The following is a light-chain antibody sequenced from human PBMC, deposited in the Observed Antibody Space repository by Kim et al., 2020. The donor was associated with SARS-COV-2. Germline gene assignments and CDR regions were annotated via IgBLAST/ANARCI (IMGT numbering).Light chain of an antibody. CDR3: HQYGTSPGT. J-gene: IGKJ2*02. CDR1: EAVTSKS. Sequence: LSQGERATLSGRASEAVTSKSLAWYQQKPGQAPSLLIFGASTRASGIPDRFSGSGSGTDLTLTISRLEPEDFAVYYCHQYGTSPGTFGQGTQLEI. V-gene: IGKV3-20*01. CDR2: GAS.